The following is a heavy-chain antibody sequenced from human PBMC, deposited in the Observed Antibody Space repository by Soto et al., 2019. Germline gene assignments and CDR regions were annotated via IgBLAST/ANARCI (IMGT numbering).Heavy chain of an antibody. V-gene: IGHV1-2*04. Sequence: ASVKVSCKASGYTFTGYYMHWVRQAPGQGLEWMGWINPNSGGTNYAQKFQGWVTMTRDTSISTAYMELSRLRSDDTAVYYCARDHSSSWYGGYDYWGQGTLVTVPS. CDR3: ARDHSSSWYGGYDY. J-gene: IGHJ4*02. D-gene: IGHD6-13*01. CDR2: INPNSGGT. CDR1: GYTFTGYY.